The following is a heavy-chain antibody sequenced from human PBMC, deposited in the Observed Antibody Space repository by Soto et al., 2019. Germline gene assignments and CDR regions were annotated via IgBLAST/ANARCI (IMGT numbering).Heavy chain of an antibody. CDR1: GGSVNSGNYY. D-gene: IGHD6-19*01. CDR2: IYYSGST. V-gene: IGHV4-61*01. Sequence: PSETLSLTCTVSGGSVNSGNYYWSWIRQPPGKGLEWIGYIYYSGSTNFNPSLRSRVTISIDTSKNQFSLKLSSVTAADTAVYYCATGSSGWYVDFGYWDQGTLVTVSS. CDR3: ATGSSGWYVDFGY. J-gene: IGHJ4*02.